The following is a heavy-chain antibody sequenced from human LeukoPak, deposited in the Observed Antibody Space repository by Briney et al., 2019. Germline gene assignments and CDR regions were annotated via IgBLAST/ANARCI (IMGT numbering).Heavy chain of an antibody. V-gene: IGHV3-7*03. CDR1: GFTFSSYW. J-gene: IGHJ3*02. D-gene: IGHD6-19*01. Sequence: GGSLRLSCAASGFTFSSYWMSWVRQAPGKGLEWVANIKQDGSEKYYVDSVKGRFTISRDNAKNSLYLQMNSLRAEDTALYYCAKKSPGIAVAGTRLTGAFDIWGQGTMVTVSS. CDR2: IKQDGSEK. CDR3: AKKSPGIAVAGTRLTGAFDI.